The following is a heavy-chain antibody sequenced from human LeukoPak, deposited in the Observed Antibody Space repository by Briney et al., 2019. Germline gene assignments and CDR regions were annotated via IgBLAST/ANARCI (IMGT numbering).Heavy chain of an antibody. J-gene: IGHJ5*02. Sequence: GGSLRLSCAASGFTFSSYAMSWVRQAPGKGLEWVSTITTTGGNTYYADSVKGRFTISRDNSKNTLYVQMNSLRAEDTAMYYCAKELGFWNGYSSPKNWFDPWGQGTLVTVSS. CDR3: AKELGFWNGYSSPKNWFDP. D-gene: IGHD3-3*01. CDR1: GFTFSSYA. V-gene: IGHV3-23*01. CDR2: ITTTGGNT.